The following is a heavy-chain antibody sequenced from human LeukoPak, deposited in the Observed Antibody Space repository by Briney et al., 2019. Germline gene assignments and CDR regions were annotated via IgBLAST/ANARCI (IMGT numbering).Heavy chain of an antibody. V-gene: IGHV3-33*01. CDR1: GFTFSSYG. Sequence: PGGSLRLSCAASGFTFSSYGMHWVRQAPGKGLEWVAVIWYDGGNKYYADSVKGRFTISRDNSKNTLYLQMNSLRAEDTAVYYCARDSYQLQVTDAFDIWGQGTMVTVSS. CDR2: IWYDGGNK. CDR3: ARDSYQLQVTDAFDI. D-gene: IGHD2-2*01. J-gene: IGHJ3*02.